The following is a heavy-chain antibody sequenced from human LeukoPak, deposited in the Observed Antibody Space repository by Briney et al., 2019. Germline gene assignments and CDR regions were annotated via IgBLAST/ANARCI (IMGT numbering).Heavy chain of an antibody. J-gene: IGHJ6*02. D-gene: IGHD3-10*01. CDR1: GFTFSDYY. CDR2: ISSSGSTI. V-gene: IGHV3-11*01. Sequence: PGGSLGLSCAASGFTFSDYYMSWIRQAPGKGLEWVSYISSSGSTIYYADSVKGRFTISRDNAKNSLYLQMNSLRAEDTAVYYCARDTMVRGVIVDYYYGMDVWGQGTTVTVSS. CDR3: ARDTMVRGVIVDYYYGMDV.